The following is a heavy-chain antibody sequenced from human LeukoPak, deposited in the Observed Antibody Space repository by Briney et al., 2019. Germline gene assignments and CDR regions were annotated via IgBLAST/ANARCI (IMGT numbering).Heavy chain of an antibody. J-gene: IGHJ4*02. V-gene: IGHV4-34*01. Sequence: SETLSLTCAVYGGSFSGYYWSWIRQPPGKGLEWIGEINHSGSTNYNPSLKSRVTISVDTPKNQFSLKLSSVTAADTAVYYCARNQYYYDSSGYDRDYWGQGTLVTVSS. CDR3: ARNQYYYDSSGYDRDY. CDR1: GGSFSGYY. CDR2: INHSGST. D-gene: IGHD3-22*01.